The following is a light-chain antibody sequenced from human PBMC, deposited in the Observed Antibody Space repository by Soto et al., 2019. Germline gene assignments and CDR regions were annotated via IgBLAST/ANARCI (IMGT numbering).Light chain of an antibody. CDR2: DAS. J-gene: IGKJ2*01. CDR1: QSISRW. Sequence: DIQMTQSPSTLSASVGDRVTITCRASQSISRWLVWYQQKPGKAPKLLIYDASSLESGVPSRFSGSGSGTEFTLTISSLQPDDFAIYHCQQHNSYPYTFGQGTKLEIK. V-gene: IGKV1-5*01. CDR3: QQHNSYPYT.